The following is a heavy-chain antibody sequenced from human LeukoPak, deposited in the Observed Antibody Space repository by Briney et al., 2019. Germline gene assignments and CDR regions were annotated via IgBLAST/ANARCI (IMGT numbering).Heavy chain of an antibody. Sequence: ASVKVSCMASGYTFTDYYLRWVRQAPGQELEWMGWINPNSGGTNYPQKFQGRVTMTRDTSISTAYMELSRLRSDDTAVYYCAILATTQLFDYWGQATLVTVSS. CDR3: AILATTQLFDY. V-gene: IGHV1-2*02. CDR2: INPNSGGT. D-gene: IGHD5-12*01. CDR1: GYTFTDYY. J-gene: IGHJ4*02.